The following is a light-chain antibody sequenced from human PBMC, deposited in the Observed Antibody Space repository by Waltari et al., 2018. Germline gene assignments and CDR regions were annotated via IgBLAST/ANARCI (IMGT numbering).Light chain of an antibody. V-gene: IGLV1-40*01. CDR1: TSNIGAGHD. CDR3: QSFDNMLSGGVV. Sequence: QSVLTQPPSVSGTPGQRFTISCSGSTSNIGAGHDVHWYQHLPGTAPKLLIYGNNNRPSGVPDRFSGSKSGTSASLAITGLQADDEADYFCQSFDNMLSGGVVFGGGTKLAVL. J-gene: IGLJ2*01. CDR2: GNN.